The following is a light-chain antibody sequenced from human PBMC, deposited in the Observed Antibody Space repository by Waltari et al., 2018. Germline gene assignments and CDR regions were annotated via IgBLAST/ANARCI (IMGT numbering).Light chain of an antibody. CDR2: RDN. Sequence: SYEVTQPPSVSVSPGQTATIACSGDKLEDKYTAWFQQNPGQSPALIIYRDNRRPPGIPERFLGSKSGNTATLTISGTQAMDEGDYYCQAWDSSSAVFGGGTKLTVL. J-gene: IGLJ3*02. CDR3: QAWDSSSAV. V-gene: IGLV3-1*01. CDR1: KLEDKY.